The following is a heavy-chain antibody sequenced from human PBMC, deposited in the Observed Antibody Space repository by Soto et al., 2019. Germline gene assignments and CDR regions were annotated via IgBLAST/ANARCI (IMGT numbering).Heavy chain of an antibody. D-gene: IGHD3-22*01. V-gene: IGHV1-18*04. Sequence: ASVKVSCKASGYTFTSYCISWVRQAPGQGLECMGWISTFHGNTNYAQKFQGSVTMTTDTSTSTAYMELRSLTSDDTAIYYCARDTYDTTGYPLDYWGQGTLVTVSS. CDR2: ISTFHGNT. CDR3: ARDTYDTTGYPLDY. J-gene: IGHJ4*02. CDR1: GYTFTSYC.